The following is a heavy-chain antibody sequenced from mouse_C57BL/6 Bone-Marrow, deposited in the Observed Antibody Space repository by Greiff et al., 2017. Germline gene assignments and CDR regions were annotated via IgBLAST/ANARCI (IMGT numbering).Heavy chain of an antibody. D-gene: IGHD1-1*02. CDR1: GYTFTSYW. Sequence: QVQLQQPGAELVKPGASVKVSCKASGYTFTSYWMHWVKQRPGQGLEWIGRIHPSDSDTNYNQKFKGKATLTVDKSSSTAYMQLSSLTSEDSAVAYWASPYCDGGLPWFAYWGQGTLVTVSA. CDR3: ASPYCDGGLPWFAY. CDR2: IHPSDSDT. J-gene: IGHJ3*01. V-gene: IGHV1-74*01.